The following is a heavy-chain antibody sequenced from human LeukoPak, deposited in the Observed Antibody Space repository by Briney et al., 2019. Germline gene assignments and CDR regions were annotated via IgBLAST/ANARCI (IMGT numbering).Heavy chain of an antibody. Sequence: SETLSLTCTVSGGSISSYYWSWIRQPPGKGLEWIGEINHSGSTNYNPSLKSRVTISVDTSKNQFSLKLSSVTAADTAVYYCARGGMIVPHTDGPDDYWGQGTLVTVSS. CDR2: INHSGST. CDR3: ARGGMIVPHTDGPDDY. J-gene: IGHJ4*02. D-gene: IGHD3-22*01. CDR1: GGSISSYY. V-gene: IGHV4-34*01.